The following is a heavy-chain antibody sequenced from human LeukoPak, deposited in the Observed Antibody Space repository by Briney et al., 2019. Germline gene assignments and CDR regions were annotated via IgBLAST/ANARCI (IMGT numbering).Heavy chain of an antibody. J-gene: IGHJ4*02. CDR2: IGDRGDKS. D-gene: IGHD3/OR15-3a*01. CDR3: AKGRALWTYDFDS. CDR1: GFTFSRYA. Sequence: GGSLRLSCAASGFTFSRYAMTWVRRAPGKGLEWVSTIGDRGDKSYYPDSVKGRFTISRDLSKDTLFLEMHNLRAEDTAVYYCAKGRALWTYDFDSWGQGTLVTVSS. V-gene: IGHV3-23*01.